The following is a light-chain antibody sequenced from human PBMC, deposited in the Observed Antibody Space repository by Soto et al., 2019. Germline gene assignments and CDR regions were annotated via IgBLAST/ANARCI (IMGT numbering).Light chain of an antibody. CDR2: DVS. Sequence: EIVLTQSPATLSLSPGERATLSCRASQSVTSFLAWYQQKPGQAPRLLIYDVSSRATGIPARFSGSGSGTDFTLTISSLEPEDFAVYYGQQRSNWPLTFGGGTKVEIK. CDR3: QQRSNWPLT. CDR1: QSVTSF. V-gene: IGKV3-11*01. J-gene: IGKJ4*01.